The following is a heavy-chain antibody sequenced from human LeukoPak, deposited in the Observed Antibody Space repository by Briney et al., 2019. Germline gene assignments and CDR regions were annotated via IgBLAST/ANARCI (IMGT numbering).Heavy chain of an antibody. Sequence: PGGSLRLSCAASGFTFSDYYMSWIRQAPGKGLEWVSVIYSGGSTYYADSVKGRFTISRDNSKNTLYLQMSSLRAEDTAVYYCATSVPVGYYDSSGYYAHGRWGQGTLVTVSS. CDR2: IYSGGST. CDR3: ATSVPVGYYDSSGYYAHGR. V-gene: IGHV3-66*01. J-gene: IGHJ4*02. D-gene: IGHD3-22*01. CDR1: GFTFSDYY.